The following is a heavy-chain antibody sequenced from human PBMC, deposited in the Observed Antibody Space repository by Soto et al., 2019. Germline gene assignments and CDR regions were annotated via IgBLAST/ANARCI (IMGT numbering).Heavy chain of an antibody. CDR1: GFSINTGGVG. CDR3: AKRRAISNKLFFDH. J-gene: IGHJ4*02. V-gene: IGHV2-5*01. Sequence: QITLREFGPTLVKPTQTLTLSCTLSGFSINTGGVGVGWIRQPPGKAPEWLALLYWNGDEWYSRSLRYRLSVTKDASENRVVLTMTHLDPTDTGTYYCAKRRAISNKLFFDHWGQGALVTVSS. CDR2: LYWNGDE. D-gene: IGHD4-4*01.